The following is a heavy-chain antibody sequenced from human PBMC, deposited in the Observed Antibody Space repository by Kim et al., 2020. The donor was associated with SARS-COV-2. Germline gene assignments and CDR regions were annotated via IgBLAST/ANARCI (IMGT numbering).Heavy chain of an antibody. J-gene: IGHJ4*02. CDR3: ARVRGDTTIFGVVITNFDY. V-gene: IGHV4-59*13. Sequence: SETLSLTCTVSGGSISSYYWSWIRQPPGKGLEWIGYIYYSGSTNYNPSLKSRVTISVDTSKNQFSLKLSSVTAADTAVYYCARVRGDTTIFGVVITNFDYGGQGTLVTVSS. D-gene: IGHD3-3*01. CDR1: GGSISSYY. CDR2: IYYSGST.